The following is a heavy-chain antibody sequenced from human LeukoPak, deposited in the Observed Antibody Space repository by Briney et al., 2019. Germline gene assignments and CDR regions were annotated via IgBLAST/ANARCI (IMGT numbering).Heavy chain of an antibody. Sequence: ASVKVSCKVSVYTLTELSMHWVRQAPGKGLEWMGGFDPEDGETIYAQKFQGRVTMTEDTSTDTAYMELSSLRSEDTAVYYCATAPWELEKIEYFQHWGQGTLVTVSS. CDR1: VYTLTELS. CDR3: ATAPWELEKIEYFQH. V-gene: IGHV1-24*01. D-gene: IGHD1-26*01. J-gene: IGHJ1*01. CDR2: FDPEDGET.